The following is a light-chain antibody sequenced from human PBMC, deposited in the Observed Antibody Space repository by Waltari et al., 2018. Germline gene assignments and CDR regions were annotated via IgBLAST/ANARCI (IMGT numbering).Light chain of an antibody. CDR3: QQYYTTPWT. CDR1: QTVLYSSNDQNS. Sequence: DIVMTQSPDSLAVSLGERATINCKSSQTVLYSSNDQNSLAWYQQKSGQPPKLLIYWASTRESGVPDRFSGSGSGTDFTLTISSLQAEDVAVYYCQQYYTTPWTFGQGTKVEIK. V-gene: IGKV4-1*01. CDR2: WAS. J-gene: IGKJ1*01.